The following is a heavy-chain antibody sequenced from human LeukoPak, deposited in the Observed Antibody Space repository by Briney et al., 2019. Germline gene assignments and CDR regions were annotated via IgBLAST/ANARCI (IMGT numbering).Heavy chain of an antibody. Sequence: GGSLSLTCAASGFTFTTYWMHWVRQAPGKGLVWVSRINSDGSSTSYTDSVKGRFTISRDNAKNTLYLQMNSLRAEDTAVYYCASAIDSGFYLADPWGEGNLGTVSS. CDR1: GFTFTTYW. V-gene: IGHV3-74*01. CDR3: ASAIDSGFYLADP. CDR2: INSDGSST. D-gene: IGHD1-26*01. J-gene: IGHJ5*02.